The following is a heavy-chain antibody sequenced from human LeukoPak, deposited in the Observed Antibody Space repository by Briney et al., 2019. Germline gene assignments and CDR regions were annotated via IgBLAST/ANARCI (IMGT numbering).Heavy chain of an antibody. J-gene: IGHJ4*02. V-gene: IGHV3-23*01. CDR3: ARDPSMEWLFVPSYYFDY. CDR2: INDNGGST. Sequence: AGGSLRLSCAASGFTFSSYAMSWVRQTPGKGLEWVSGINDNGGSTYYADSVKGRFTIYRDNSKNTLFLQMNSLRAEDTAVYYCARDPSMEWLFVPSYYFDYWGQGTLVTVSS. D-gene: IGHD3-3*01. CDR1: GFTFSSYA.